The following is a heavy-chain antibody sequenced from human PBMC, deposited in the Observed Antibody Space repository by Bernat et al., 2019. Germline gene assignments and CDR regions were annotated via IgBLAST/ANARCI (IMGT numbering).Heavy chain of an antibody. Sequence: HVQLQESGPGLVKPSETLSLTCTVSGGAVSIDSNYWTWIRQSPGKGLEWIGFIYHTGNTNYNPSLKSRVTISIDTSKNQFFLRLTSMAAADTAVYYCASGGYSGYDWNSWGQGTLVTVSS. V-gene: IGHV4-61*01. J-gene: IGHJ4*02. CDR1: GGAVSIDSNY. CDR2: IYHTGNT. D-gene: IGHD5-12*01. CDR3: ASGGYSGYDWNS.